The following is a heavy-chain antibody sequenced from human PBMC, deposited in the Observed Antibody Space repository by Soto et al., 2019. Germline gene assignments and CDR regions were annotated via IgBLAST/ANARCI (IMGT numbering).Heavy chain of an antibody. CDR1: GGTFSSYA. V-gene: IGHV1-69*01. Sequence: SLKVSFKASGGTFSSYASSWVRQAPGQGLEWMGGIIPIFGTANYAQKFQGRVTITADESTSTAYMELSSLRSEDTAVYYCARDRRTYDLAFDPWGQGTLVTVSS. CDR2: IIPIFGTA. D-gene: IGHD3-3*01. J-gene: IGHJ5*02. CDR3: ARDRRTYDLAFDP.